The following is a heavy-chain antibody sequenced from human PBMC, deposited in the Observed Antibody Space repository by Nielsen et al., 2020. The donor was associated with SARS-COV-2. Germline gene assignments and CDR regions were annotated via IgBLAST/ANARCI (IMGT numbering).Heavy chain of an antibody. CDR3: ARWGNTAMVDYYYYGMDV. D-gene: IGHD5-18*01. CDR1: GYTFTSYY. CDR2: INPSGGST. J-gene: IGHJ6*02. Sequence: ASVKVSCKASGYTFTSYYMHWVRQAPGQGLEWMGIINPSGGSTSYAQKFQGRVTMTRNTSISTAYMELSSLRSEDTAVYYCARWGNTAMVDYYYYGMDVWGQGTTVTVSS. V-gene: IGHV1-46*01.